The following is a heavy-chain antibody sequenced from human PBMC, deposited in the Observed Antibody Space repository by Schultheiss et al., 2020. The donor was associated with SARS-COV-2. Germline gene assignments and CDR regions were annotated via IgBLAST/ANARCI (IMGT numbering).Heavy chain of an antibody. CDR3: ASERSSSRDYYYYYGMDV. Sequence: GGSLRLSCAASGFTFSGSAMHWVRQASGKGLEWVGRIRSKANSYATAYAASVKGRFTISRDNSKNTLYLQMNSLRAEDTAVYYCASERSSSRDYYYYYGMDVWGQGTTVTVSS. V-gene: IGHV3-73*01. J-gene: IGHJ6*02. D-gene: IGHD6-13*01. CDR1: GFTFSGSA. CDR2: IRSKANSYAT.